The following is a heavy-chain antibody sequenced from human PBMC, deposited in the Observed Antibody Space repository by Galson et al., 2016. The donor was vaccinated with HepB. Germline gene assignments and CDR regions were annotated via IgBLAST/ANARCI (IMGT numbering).Heavy chain of an antibody. CDR2: ISGSGST. D-gene: IGHD1-1*01. CDR1: GFIFSSYV. Sequence: SLRLSCAASGFIFSSYVMTWVRQAPGRGLEWASVISGSGSTYYADSVKGRFTISRDNYKNTLYLQMNSLRAEDTAVYYCAKSIKTDWNDLDYWGQGTLVTVSS. CDR3: AKSIKTDWNDLDY. J-gene: IGHJ4*02. V-gene: IGHV3-23*01.